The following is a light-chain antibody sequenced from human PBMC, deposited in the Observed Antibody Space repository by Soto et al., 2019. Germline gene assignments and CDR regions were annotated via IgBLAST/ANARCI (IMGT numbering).Light chain of an antibody. V-gene: IGKV3-20*01. CDR3: QYYGSSRT. Sequence: EIVLTQSPDTLSLSPGERATLSCRASQSISSNFLGWYQQKVGQAPRLLIYGATSRATATPERFSGSGSGTDFTLTISRLEPEDFAVYYCQYYGSSRTFGQGTKVDI. J-gene: IGKJ1*01. CDR1: QSISSNF. CDR2: GAT.